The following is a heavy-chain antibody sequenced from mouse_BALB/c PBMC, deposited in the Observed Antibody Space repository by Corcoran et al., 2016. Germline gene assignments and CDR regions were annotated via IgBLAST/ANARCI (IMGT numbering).Heavy chain of an antibody. CDR2: INPYTGVT. CDR1: GYSFTGYT. D-gene: IGHD1-1*01. CDR3: AYGSSFAY. J-gene: IGHJ3*01. V-gene: IGHV1-18*01. Sequence: EVQLQQSGPELVKPGASMKISCKASGYSFTGYTMNWVKQSHGKNREWIGLINPYTGVTSYNQKFKGKATLTVDKSSSTAYMELLSLTSEDSAVYYCAYGSSFAYWGRGTLVTVSA.